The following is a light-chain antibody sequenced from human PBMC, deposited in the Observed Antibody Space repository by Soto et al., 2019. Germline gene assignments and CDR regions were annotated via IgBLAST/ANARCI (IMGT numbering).Light chain of an antibody. CDR2: DDS. CDR3: QVSDTSSDHVYV. Sequence: SYELTQPPSVSVAPGQTARITCEGNNIGSKSVHWYQQKPGQAPVVVVYDDSDRPSGIPERFSGSNSGNTATLTISRVEAGDEADYYCQVSDTSSDHVYVFGTATKVTV. CDR1: NIGSKS. J-gene: IGLJ1*01. V-gene: IGLV3-21*02.